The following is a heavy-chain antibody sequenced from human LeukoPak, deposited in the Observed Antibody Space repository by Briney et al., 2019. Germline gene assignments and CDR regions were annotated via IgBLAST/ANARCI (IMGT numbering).Heavy chain of an antibody. CDR2: IYYSGST. CDR1: GGSISSSSYY. V-gene: IGHV4-39*01. Sequence: NPSETLSLTCTVSGGSISSSSYYWGWIRQPPGKGLEWIGSIYYSGSTYYNPSLKSRVTISVDTSKNQFSLKLSSVTAADTAVYYCRRQRIFDWLLDPRYYYYYYMDVWGKGTTVTVSS. D-gene: IGHD3-9*01. CDR3: RRQRIFDWLLDPRYYYYYYMDV. J-gene: IGHJ6*03.